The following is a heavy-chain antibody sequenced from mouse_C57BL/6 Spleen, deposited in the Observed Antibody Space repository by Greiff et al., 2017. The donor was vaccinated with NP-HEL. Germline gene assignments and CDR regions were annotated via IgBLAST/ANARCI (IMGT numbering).Heavy chain of an antibody. CDR1: GYSFTGYY. CDR3: ARPYGNWFAY. Sequence: VQLQQSGPELVKPGASVKISCKASGYSFTGYYMNWVKQSPEKSLEWIGEINPSTGGTTYNQKFKAKATLTVDKSSSTAYMQLKSLTSEDSAVYYCARPYGNWFAYWGQGTLVTVSA. J-gene: IGHJ3*01. D-gene: IGHD2-1*01. V-gene: IGHV1-42*01. CDR2: INPSTGGT.